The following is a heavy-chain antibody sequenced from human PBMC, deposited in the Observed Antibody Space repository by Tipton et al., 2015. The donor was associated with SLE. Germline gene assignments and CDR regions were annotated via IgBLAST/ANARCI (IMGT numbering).Heavy chain of an antibody. V-gene: IGHV3-74*01. D-gene: IGHD3-10*01. Sequence: GSLSLSCLASGFTFSSSWMHWVRQAPGKGLVWVSHINSDGSRTNYADSVKGRFTISRDNAKNTLYLQMNSLRAEDTALYYCVSPFTAMVQGTQYWGQGTLLTVSS. CDR2: INSDGSRT. CDR1: GFTFSSSW. J-gene: IGHJ4*02. CDR3: VSPFTAMVQGTQY.